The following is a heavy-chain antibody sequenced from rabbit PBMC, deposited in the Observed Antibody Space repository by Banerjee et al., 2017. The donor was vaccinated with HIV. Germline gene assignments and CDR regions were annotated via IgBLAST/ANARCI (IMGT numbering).Heavy chain of an antibody. J-gene: IGHJ4*01. CDR1: GFSFSSSYW. Sequence: QQQLEESGGGLVKPGGSLTLTCTASGFSFSSSYWICWVRQAPGKGLEWIACIRTGSSGSTYYASWAKGQFTISKTSSTTVTLQMTSLTAADTATYFCARDLAGVIGWNFNLWGQGTLVTVS. CDR3: ARDLAGVIGWNFNL. D-gene: IGHD4-1*01. V-gene: IGHV1S45*01. CDR2: IRTGSSGST.